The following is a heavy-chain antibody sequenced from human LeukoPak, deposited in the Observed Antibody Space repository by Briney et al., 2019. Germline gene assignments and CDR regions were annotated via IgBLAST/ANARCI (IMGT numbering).Heavy chain of an antibody. J-gene: IGHJ4*02. V-gene: IGHV3-7*03. CDR2: IKEDGTET. D-gene: IGHD5-24*01. CDR1: GFMFSSNW. CDR3: AKEGRSLQTY. Sequence: GGSLRLSCAASGFMFSSNWMSWVRLAPGKGLEWVANIKEDGTETYYVDSVKGRFTISRDNAKNSLYLQMNSLRVDDTAVYYCAKEGRSLQTYWGQGTLVTVSS.